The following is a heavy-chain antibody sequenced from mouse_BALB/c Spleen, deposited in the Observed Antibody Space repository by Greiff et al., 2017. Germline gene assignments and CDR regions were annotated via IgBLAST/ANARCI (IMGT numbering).Heavy chain of an antibody. CDR2: ISDGGSYT. CDR3: ARDPRPETVDGNYAFAY. CDR1: GFTFSDYY. Sequence: DVQLVESGGGLVKPGGSLKLSCAASGFTFSDYYMYWVRQTPEKRLEWVATISDGGSYTYYPDSVKGRFTISRDNAKNNLYLQMSSLKSEDTAMYYCARDPRPETVDGNYAFAYWGQGTLVTVSA. V-gene: IGHV5-4*02. D-gene: IGHD2-1*01. J-gene: IGHJ3*01.